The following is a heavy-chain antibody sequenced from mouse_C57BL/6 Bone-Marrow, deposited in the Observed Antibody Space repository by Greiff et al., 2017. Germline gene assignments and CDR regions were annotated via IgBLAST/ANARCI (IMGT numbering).Heavy chain of an antibody. D-gene: IGHD2-4*01. Sequence: LQQSGASVKISCKASGYAFSSYWMNWVKQRPGKGLEWIGQIYPGDGDTNYNGKFKGKATLTADKSSSTAYMQLSSLTSEDSAVYFCARSRIYYDYHFDYWGQGTTLTVSS. CDR3: ARSRIYYDYHFDY. CDR1: GYAFSSYW. CDR2: IYPGDGDT. J-gene: IGHJ2*01. V-gene: IGHV1-80*01.